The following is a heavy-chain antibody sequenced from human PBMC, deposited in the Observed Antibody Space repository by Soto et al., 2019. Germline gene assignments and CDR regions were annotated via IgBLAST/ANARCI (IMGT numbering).Heavy chain of an antibody. CDR1: GGTFSSYA. Sequence: QVQLVQSGAEVRQPASSVKVSCKTSGGTFSSYAISWVRQAPGQGLEWMGGIVPIVDTSTYAQKFQGRVTITADESTRTVYIELSSLRSDDTAVYYCVRVVAIPGYPDNWGQGTLVTVSS. D-gene: IGHD5-12*01. CDR3: VRVVAIPGYPDN. J-gene: IGHJ4*02. CDR2: IVPIVDTS. V-gene: IGHV1-69*12.